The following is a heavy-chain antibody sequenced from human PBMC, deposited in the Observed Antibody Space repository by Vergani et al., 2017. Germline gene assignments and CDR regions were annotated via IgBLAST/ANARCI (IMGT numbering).Heavy chain of an antibody. J-gene: IGHJ1*01. CDR3: TKAGQYDSYNFHDS. CDR1: GFTVSSNY. CDR2: IYSGGST. D-gene: IGHD3-22*01. V-gene: IGHV3-66*02. Sequence: EVQLVESGGGLVQPGGSLRLSCAASGFTVSSNYMSWVRQAPGKGLEWVSVIYSGGSTYYADSVKGRFTISRDNSQTTVFLQMNSLRADDSAVYYCTKAGQYDSYNFHDSWGQGALVTVAS.